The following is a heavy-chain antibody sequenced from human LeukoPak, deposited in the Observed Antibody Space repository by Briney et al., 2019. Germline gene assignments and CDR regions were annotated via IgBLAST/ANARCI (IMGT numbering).Heavy chain of an antibody. V-gene: IGHV4-61*08. CDR1: GGSFSDGYY. D-gene: IGHD3-22*01. J-gene: IGHJ5*02. CDR3: ARHRYYYDSSGYYYQP. CDR2: IYYSGST. Sequence: SETLSPTCAVYGGSFSDGYYWTWIRQPPGKGLEWIGYIYYSGSTNYNPSLKSRVTISVDTSKNQFSLRLSSVTAADTAVYYCARHRYYYDSSGYYYQPWGQGTLVTVSS.